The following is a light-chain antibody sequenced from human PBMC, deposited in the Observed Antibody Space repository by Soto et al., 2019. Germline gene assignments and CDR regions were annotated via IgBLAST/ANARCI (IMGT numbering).Light chain of an antibody. CDR2: AAS. J-gene: IGKJ1*01. CDR1: QSISSY. CDR3: LQHTYLWT. V-gene: IGKV1-17*01. Sequence: DIQITPSPSCLSASLPPRFTITVRASQSISSYLNWYQQKPGKAPKLLIYAASSLQSGVPSRFGGSGSGTEFTLTISSLQPEDFATYYCLQHTYLWTFGQGTKVDIK.